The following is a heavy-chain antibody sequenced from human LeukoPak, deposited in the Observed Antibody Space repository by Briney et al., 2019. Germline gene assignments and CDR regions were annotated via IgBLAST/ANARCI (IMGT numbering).Heavy chain of an antibody. CDR2: IYYSGST. V-gene: IGHV4-31*03. D-gene: IGHD6-13*01. Sequence: SETLSLTCTVSGYSISSGYYWSWIRQHPGKGLEWIGYIYYSGSTYYNPSLKSRVTISVDTSKNQFSLKLSSVTAADTAVYYCARTGHIAAADTRDYWGQGTLVTVSS. CDR3: ARTGHIAAADTRDY. CDR1: GYSISSGYY. J-gene: IGHJ4*02.